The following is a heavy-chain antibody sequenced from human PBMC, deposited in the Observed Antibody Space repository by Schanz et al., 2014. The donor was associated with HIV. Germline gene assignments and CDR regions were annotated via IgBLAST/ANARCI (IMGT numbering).Heavy chain of an antibody. CDR1: GYTFTSYE. CDR3: DESTRTPCMELSSLRSDDTAVYYCARYLGGDDGDFYFDY. D-gene: IGHD3-3*02. CDR2: MNPNSGNT. J-gene: IGHJ4*02. Sequence: QVQLVQSGAAVKKPGASVKVSCKASGYTFTSYEINWVRQATGQGLEWMGWMNPNSGNTGYAQKFQGRVTESNGLNNPHSRHPGYAFMVQGIVPITADESTRTPCMELSSLRSDDTAVYYCARYLGGDDGDFYFDYWGQGTLVTVSS. V-gene: IGHV1-8*01.